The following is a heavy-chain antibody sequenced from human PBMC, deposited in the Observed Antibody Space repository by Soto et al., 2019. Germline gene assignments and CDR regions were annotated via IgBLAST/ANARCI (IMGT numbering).Heavy chain of an antibody. Sequence: QVQLQESGPGLLKPSETLSLTCTISGGSVSTYYWSWIRQPPGKELEWIGLTSYSGNTNYHPSLKSRVAIAVDTTKTQFSLTLSSVTAADTAVYYCARDGVGPFDYWGQGTLVTVS. V-gene: IGHV4-59*02. J-gene: IGHJ4*02. CDR1: GGSVSTYY. D-gene: IGHD3-3*01. CDR2: TSYSGNT. CDR3: ARDGVGPFDY.